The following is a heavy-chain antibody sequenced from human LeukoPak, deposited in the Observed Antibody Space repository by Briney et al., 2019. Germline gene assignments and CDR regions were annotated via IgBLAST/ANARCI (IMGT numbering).Heavy chain of an antibody. CDR2: IFYSGST. V-gene: IGHV4-39*07. D-gene: IGHD5-12*01. Sequence: SETLSLTCTVSGGSISTSNYYWGWIRQPPGKGLEWIGNIFYSGSTYYNPSLKSRVTMSVDTSKNQFSLQLNSVTATDTAVYYCASAFSAYDPFDSWGQGTLVTVSS. J-gene: IGHJ4*02. CDR1: GGSISTSNYY. CDR3: ASAFSAYDPFDS.